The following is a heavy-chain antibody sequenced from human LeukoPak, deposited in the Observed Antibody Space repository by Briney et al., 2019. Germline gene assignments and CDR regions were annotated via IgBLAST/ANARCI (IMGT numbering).Heavy chain of an antibody. D-gene: IGHD1-7*01. V-gene: IGHV4-59*01. Sequence: SETLSLTCTVSGGSISSYYWSWIRQPPGKGLEWIGYIYYSGSTNYNPSLKSRVTISVDTSKNQFSLKLSSVTAADTAVYYCAREGTIESYFDYWGQGTLVTVSS. CDR1: GGSISSYY. J-gene: IGHJ4*02. CDR2: IYYSGST. CDR3: AREGTIESYFDY.